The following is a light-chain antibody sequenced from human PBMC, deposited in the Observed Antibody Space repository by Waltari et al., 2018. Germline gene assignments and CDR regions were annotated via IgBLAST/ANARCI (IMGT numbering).Light chain of an antibody. Sequence: EIMLTQSPGTLSLSPGERATLSCRASQSVSRTLAWYQQKPGQAPRLLIYDASTRATGSPDRFSGSGSGTDFSLTISRLEPEDVAVYYCQKYGTLPATFGQGTKVEIK. CDR2: DAS. V-gene: IGKV3-20*01. J-gene: IGKJ1*01. CDR1: QSVSRT. CDR3: QKYGTLPAT.